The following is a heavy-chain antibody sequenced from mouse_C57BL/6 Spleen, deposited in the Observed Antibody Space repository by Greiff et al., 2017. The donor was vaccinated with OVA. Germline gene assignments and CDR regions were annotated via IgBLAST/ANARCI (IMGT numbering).Heavy chain of an antibody. J-gene: IGHJ4*01. CDR1: GYTFTSYW. CDR3: ASDSSGYVLAMDY. D-gene: IGHD3-2*02. CDR2: INPSSGYT. Sequence: VQLQQSGAELAKPGASVKLSCKASGYTFTSYWMHWVKQRPGQGLEWIGYINPSSGYTKYNQKFKDKATLTADKSSSTAYMQLSSLTYEDSAVYYCASDSSGYVLAMDYWGQGTSVTVSS. V-gene: IGHV1-7*01.